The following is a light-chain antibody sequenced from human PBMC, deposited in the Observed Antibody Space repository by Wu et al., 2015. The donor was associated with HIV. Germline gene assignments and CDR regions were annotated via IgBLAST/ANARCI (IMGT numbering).Light chain of an antibody. V-gene: IGKV1-5*03. CDR1: QSISSW. CDR2: KAS. Sequence: DIQMTQSPSTLSASVGDRVTITCRASQSISSWLAWYQQKPGKAPKLLIYKASSLESGVPSRFSGSGSGTEFTLTISSLQPDDFATYYCQQYNSYSVSFGQGTKAGDQT. CDR3: QQYNSYSVS. J-gene: IGKJ2*03.